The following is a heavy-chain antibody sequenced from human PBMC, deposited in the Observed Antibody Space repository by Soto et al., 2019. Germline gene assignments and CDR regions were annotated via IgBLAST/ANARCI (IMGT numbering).Heavy chain of an antibody. CDR1: GYTFTGYY. Sequence: GASVKVSCKASGYTFTGYYMHWVRQAPGQGLEWMGWINPNSGGTNYAQKFQGWVTMTRDTSISTAYMELSRLRSDDTAVYYCARAGEYDFWSGYPRHDYWGQGTLVTVSS. CDR2: INPNSGGT. D-gene: IGHD3-3*01. J-gene: IGHJ4*02. CDR3: ARAGEYDFWSGYPRHDY. V-gene: IGHV1-2*04.